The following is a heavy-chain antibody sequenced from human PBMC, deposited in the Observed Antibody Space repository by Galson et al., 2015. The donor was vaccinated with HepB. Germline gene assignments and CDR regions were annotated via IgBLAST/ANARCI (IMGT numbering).Heavy chain of an antibody. D-gene: IGHD3-22*01. V-gene: IGHV1-2*02. CDR2: INPNSGGT. Sequence: SVKVSCKASGYTFIDYHVHWVRQAPGQGLEWMGWINPNSGGTNYAQKFQGKVTMTRDTSINTAYMELSRPRSDDTAVYYCARDYYDSSGPPAEYFQHWGQGTLVTVSS. CDR3: ARDYYDSSGPPAEYFQH. J-gene: IGHJ1*01. CDR1: GYTFIDYH.